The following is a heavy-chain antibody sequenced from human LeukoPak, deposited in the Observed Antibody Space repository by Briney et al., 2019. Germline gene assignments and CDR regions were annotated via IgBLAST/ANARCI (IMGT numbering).Heavy chain of an antibody. CDR2: IYYSGST. Sequence: PSETLSRTCSVSGGSMSSYYWSWIRQPPGKGLEWIGYIYYSGSTNYNPSLKSRVTISVDTSKNQFSLNLSSVTAADTAVYYCARGLTIYDILTAYYTFPYFDYWGQGTLVTVSS. J-gene: IGHJ4*02. CDR3: ARGLTIYDILTAYYTFPYFDY. CDR1: GGSMSSYY. V-gene: IGHV4-59*01. D-gene: IGHD3-9*01.